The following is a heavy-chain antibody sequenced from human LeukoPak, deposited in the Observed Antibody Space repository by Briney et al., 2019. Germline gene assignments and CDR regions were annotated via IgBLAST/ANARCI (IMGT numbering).Heavy chain of an antibody. D-gene: IGHD4-23*01. J-gene: IGHJ4*02. CDR3: ARGAHKRDDYGGFFDY. V-gene: IGHV3-30*02. CDR2: IRYDGSNK. Sequence: GGSLLLSCAASGFTFISYAMHWVRQAPGKGLEWVAFIRYDGSNKYYADSVKGRFTISRDNSKNTLYLQMNSLRAEDTAVYYCARGAHKRDDYGGFFDYWGQGTLVTVSS. CDR1: GFTFISYA.